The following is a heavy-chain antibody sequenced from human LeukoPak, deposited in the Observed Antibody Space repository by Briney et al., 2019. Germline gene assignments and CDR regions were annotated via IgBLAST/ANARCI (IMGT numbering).Heavy chain of an antibody. V-gene: IGHV3-21*01. CDR1: GFNVSSNY. D-gene: IGHD6-6*01. J-gene: IGHJ4*02. Sequence: GGSLRLSCAASGFNVSSNYMNWVRQAPGKGLEWVSSISSSSSYIYYADSVKGRFTISRDNAKNSLYLQMNSLRAEDTAVYYCARANGQLAPFDYWGQGTLVTVSS. CDR2: ISSSSSYI. CDR3: ARANGQLAPFDY.